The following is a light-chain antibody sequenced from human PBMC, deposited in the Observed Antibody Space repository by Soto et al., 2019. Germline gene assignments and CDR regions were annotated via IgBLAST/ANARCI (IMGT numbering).Light chain of an antibody. V-gene: IGKV1-5*01. CDR3: QQFHRHSWT. CDR2: DAP. Sequence: ADRVTITWLASQSISSRLAWYQQKPGKAPKLLINDAPSLESVVQSKYSGSGALTDFTLTINSLQPNQIETYYCQQFHRHSWTSAHRT. J-gene: IGKJ1*01. CDR1: QSISSR.